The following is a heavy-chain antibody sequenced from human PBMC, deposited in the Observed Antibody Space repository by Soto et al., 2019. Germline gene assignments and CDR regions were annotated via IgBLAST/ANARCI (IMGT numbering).Heavy chain of an antibody. J-gene: IGHJ6*02. CDR1: GFTFSSYA. Sequence: EVQLLESGGDLVQPGGSLRLSCAASGFTFSSYAMSWVRQAPGKGPEWVSAISGSGDSTYYADSVKGRFTISRDNSKNTVYLQMNSLRGEDTAVYYCAKRVISGWSYYYGMDVWGQGTTVTVSS. D-gene: IGHD6-19*01. CDR3: AKRVISGWSYYYGMDV. CDR2: ISGSGDST. V-gene: IGHV3-23*01.